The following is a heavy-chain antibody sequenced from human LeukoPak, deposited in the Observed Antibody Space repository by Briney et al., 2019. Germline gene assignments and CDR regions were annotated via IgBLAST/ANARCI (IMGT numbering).Heavy chain of an antibody. CDR1: GFTFSSYW. V-gene: IGHV3-33*08. CDR2: IWYDGSNK. J-gene: IGHJ4*02. D-gene: IGHD4-17*01. CDR3: ARDGPADDGDPLDY. Sequence: GGSLRLSCAASGFTFSSYWMHWVRRAPGKGLEWVAVIWYDGSNKYYADSVKGRFTISRDNSKNTLYLQMNSLRAEDTAVYYCARDGPADDGDPLDYWGQGTLVTVSS.